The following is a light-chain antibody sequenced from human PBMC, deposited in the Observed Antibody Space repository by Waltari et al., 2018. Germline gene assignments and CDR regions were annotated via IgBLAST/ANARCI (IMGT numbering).Light chain of an antibody. CDR1: QTVLYSSNNKNY. CDR2: WAS. CDR3: QQYYSTPWT. V-gene: IGKV4-1*01. J-gene: IGKJ1*01. Sequence: DIVMNQSPDSLAVSLGERATFNCKFSQTVLYSSNNKNYLSWYQQKPGQPPKLLIYWASTRQSGVPDRFSGSGSGTDFTLTISSLQTEDVAVYYCQQYYSTPWTFGQGTKVEIK.